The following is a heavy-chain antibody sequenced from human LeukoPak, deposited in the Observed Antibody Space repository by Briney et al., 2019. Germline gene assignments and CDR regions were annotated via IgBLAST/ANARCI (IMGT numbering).Heavy chain of an antibody. V-gene: IGHV3-48*03. J-gene: IGHJ4*02. CDR3: ARARYTSGWEALDY. D-gene: IGHD6-19*01. Sequence: PGGSLRLSCIASGFAFNSYEMNWVRQAPGKGLEWVSYISSSGSIKHYADSVKGRFTISRDNAKNSLYLQMNCLRAEDTAAYYCARARYTSGWEALDYWGQGTLVTVSS. CDR1: GFAFNSYE. CDR2: ISSSGSIK.